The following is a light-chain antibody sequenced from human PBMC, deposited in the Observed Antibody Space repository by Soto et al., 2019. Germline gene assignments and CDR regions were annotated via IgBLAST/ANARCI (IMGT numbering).Light chain of an antibody. CDR2: DVS. V-gene: IGLV2-11*01. CDR1: SSDVGSYNY. Sequence: QSALTQPRSVSGSPGQSVTISCTGTSSDVGSYNYVSWYQQHPGKAPKLMIYDVSKRPSGVPDRFSGSKSGTTASLTISGLQAEDEADYYCCSYTGSPGHVFGTGTKLTVL. CDR3: CSYTGSPGHV. J-gene: IGLJ1*01.